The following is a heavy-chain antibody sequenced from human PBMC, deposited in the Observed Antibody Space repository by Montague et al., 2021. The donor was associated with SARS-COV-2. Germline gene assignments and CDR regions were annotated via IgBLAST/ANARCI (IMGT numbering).Heavy chain of an antibody. CDR1: GDSVWSNTAA. Sequence: CAISGDSVWSNTAAWNWIRQSPSGGLEWLGRTNYRSKWSNDYATXVKGRITIDPDTSKNQFFLHLRSVTPEDTGVYYCVRDTGSAQAGFDAWGQGTLVTVSS. CDR3: VRDTGSAQAGFDA. J-gene: IGHJ4*02. V-gene: IGHV6-1*01. D-gene: IGHD4-17*01. CDR2: TNYRSKWSN.